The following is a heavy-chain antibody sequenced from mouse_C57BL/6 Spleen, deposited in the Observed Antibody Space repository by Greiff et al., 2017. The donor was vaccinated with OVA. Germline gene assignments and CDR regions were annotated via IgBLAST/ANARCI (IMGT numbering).Heavy chain of an antibody. CDR3: ALGSGYFDY. V-gene: IGHV1-55*01. J-gene: IGHJ2*01. Sequence: VQLKQPGAELVKPGASVKLSCKASGYTFTSYWINWVKQRPGQGLEWLGDIYPGRGRTNYNEKFKGQATMTVATSASTAYMQRSSRTSEDSAVYDCALGSGYFDYWGQGTTLTVSS. D-gene: IGHD4-1*01. CDR2: IYPGRGRT. CDR1: GYTFTSYW.